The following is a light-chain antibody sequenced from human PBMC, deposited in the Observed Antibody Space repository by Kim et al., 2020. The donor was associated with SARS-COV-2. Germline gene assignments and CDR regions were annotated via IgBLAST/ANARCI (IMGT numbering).Light chain of an antibody. CDR2: GIS. Sequence: EIVLTQSPATLSLSPGERATISCGASQSVTDNYFAWYQQKPGQAPRLLIYGISNRATGIVDRFSGSGSGTDFTLTISRLEPEDSAVYFCQQYGSLPLTFGGGTKVDIK. CDR3: QQYGSLPLT. V-gene: IGKV3-20*01. CDR1: QSVTDNY. J-gene: IGKJ4*01.